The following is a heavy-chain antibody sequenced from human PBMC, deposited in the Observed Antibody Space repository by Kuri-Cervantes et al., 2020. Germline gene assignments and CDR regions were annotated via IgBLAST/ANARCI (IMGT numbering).Heavy chain of an antibody. J-gene: IGHJ4*02. D-gene: IGHD4-17*01. CDR3: ASSSYGDYVVPSVRVGPGFDY. V-gene: IGHV4-59*13. CDR1: SGSISNYH. CDR2: ISYTGRT. Sequence: ESLKISCTVSSGSISNYHWTWIRQPPGKGLEWIGDISYTGRTNYNPSLKSRVTISIETSKNQFSLKLKSVTAADTAVYYCASSSYGDYVVPSVRVGPGFDYWGQGTLVTVSS.